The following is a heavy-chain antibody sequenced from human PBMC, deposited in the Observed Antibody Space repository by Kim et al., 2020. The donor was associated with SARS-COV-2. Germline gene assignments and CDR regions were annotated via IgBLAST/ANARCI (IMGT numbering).Heavy chain of an antibody. V-gene: IGHV4-39*01. CDR3: ARTYYDILTGYPNFDY. CDR1: GGSISSSSYY. Sequence: SQTLSLTCTVSGGSISSSSYYWGWIRQPPGKGLEWIGSIYYSGSTYYNLSLKSRVTISVDTSKNQFSLKLSSVTAADTAVYYCARTYYDILTGYPNFDYWGQGTLVTVSS. D-gene: IGHD3-9*01. J-gene: IGHJ4*02. CDR2: IYYSGST.